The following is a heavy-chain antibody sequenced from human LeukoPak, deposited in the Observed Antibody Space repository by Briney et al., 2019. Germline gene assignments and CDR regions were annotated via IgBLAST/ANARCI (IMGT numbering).Heavy chain of an antibody. CDR3: ARDRKYYYHMDV. CDR2: INHSGST. D-gene: IGHD1-14*01. CDR1: GGSFSGYY. V-gene: IGHV4-34*01. J-gene: IGHJ6*03. Sequence: PSETLSLTCAVYGGSFSGYYWSWIRQPPGKGLDWIGEINHSGSTNYNPSLKSRVTISVDTSKNQFSLRLSSLTAADTALYYCARDRKYYYHMDVWGKGTTVTVSS.